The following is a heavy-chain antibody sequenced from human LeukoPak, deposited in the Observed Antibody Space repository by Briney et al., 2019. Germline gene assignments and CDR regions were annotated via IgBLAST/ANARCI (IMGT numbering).Heavy chain of an antibody. D-gene: IGHD3-10*01. V-gene: IGHV4-39*07. CDR2: IFYSGST. J-gene: IGHJ4*02. CDR1: GVSISSSSYY. Sequence: SATLSLTWIVSGVSISSSSYYWGWIRQPPGKGLERIGCIFYSGSTYYNPSLKSRVTISVDTSKNQFSLKLSSVTAADTAVYYCARTSLNYGSGSYYSHFDYWGQGTLVTVSS. CDR3: ARTSLNYGSGSYYSHFDY.